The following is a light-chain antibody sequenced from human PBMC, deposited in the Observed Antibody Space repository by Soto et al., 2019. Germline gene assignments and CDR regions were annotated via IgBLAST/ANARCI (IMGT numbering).Light chain of an antibody. CDR1: QSVSRN. V-gene: IGKV3-15*01. J-gene: IGKJ5*01. CDR3: QQYNNWPPIT. CDR2: DAS. Sequence: EIVLTQSPGTLSLSPGERATLSCRASQSVSRNLAWYQQKPGQAPRLLIYDASTRATGIPARFSGSGSGTEFTLSISSLQSEDFAVYYCQQYNNWPPITFGQGTRLEI.